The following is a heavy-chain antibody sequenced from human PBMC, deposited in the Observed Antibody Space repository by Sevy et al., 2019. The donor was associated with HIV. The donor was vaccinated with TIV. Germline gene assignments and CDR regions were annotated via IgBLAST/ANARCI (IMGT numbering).Heavy chain of an antibody. CDR1: GYSFTSYE. V-gene: IGHV1-46*01. CDR2: INPSGGST. D-gene: IGHD2-21*02. CDR3: ARLRSCGGDCYYFDY. Sequence: ASVKVSCKASGYSFTSYEMEWVRQAPGQGLEWMGIINPSGGSTGYAQSFQGRVILTSDTSTDTVYMELNSLRSEETAVYYCARLRSCGGDCYYFDYWGQGTLVTVSS. J-gene: IGHJ4*02.